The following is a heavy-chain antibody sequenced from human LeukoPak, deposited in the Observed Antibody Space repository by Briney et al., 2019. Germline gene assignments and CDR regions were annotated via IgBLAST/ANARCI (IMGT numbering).Heavy chain of an antibody. CDR1: GLTSVSFV. CDR2: ISFDGTDA. CDR3: ARARAPVTRISSFDI. Sequence: PGGSLRLSGQAPGLTSVSFVITGSARPQAKGRGGWQVISFDGTDAFYADSVKGRFTISRDNSKNTLYLQMNSLRADDTAVYYCARARAPVTRISSFDIWGQGTMVTVSS. V-gene: IGHV3-30*04. D-gene: IGHD4-17*01. J-gene: IGHJ3*02.